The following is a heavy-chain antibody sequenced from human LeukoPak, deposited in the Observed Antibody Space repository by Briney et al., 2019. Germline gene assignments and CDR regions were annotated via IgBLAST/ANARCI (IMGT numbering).Heavy chain of an antibody. J-gene: IGHJ3*02. CDR1: GGSFSGYY. CDR2: INHSGST. D-gene: IGHD3-22*01. Sequence: PSETLPLTCAVYGGSFSGYYWSWIRQPPGMGLEWIGEINHSGSTNYNPSLKSRVTISVDTSKNQFSLKLSSVTAADTAVYYCAREGDSIDAFDIWGQGTMVTVSS. V-gene: IGHV4-34*01. CDR3: AREGDSIDAFDI.